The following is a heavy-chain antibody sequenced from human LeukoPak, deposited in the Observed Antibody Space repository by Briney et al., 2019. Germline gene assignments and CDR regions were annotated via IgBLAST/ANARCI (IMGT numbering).Heavy chain of an antibody. CDR1: GGSFSGYY. CDR2: INHSGST. V-gene: IGHV4-34*01. CDR3: ARSLLWFGSHFDY. Sequence: SETLSLTCAVYGGSFSGYYWSWIRQPPGKGLEGIGEINHSGSTNYNPSLKSRVTISVDTSKNQFSLKLSSVTAADTAVYYCARSLLWFGSHFDYWGQGTLVTVSS. J-gene: IGHJ4*02. D-gene: IGHD3-10*01.